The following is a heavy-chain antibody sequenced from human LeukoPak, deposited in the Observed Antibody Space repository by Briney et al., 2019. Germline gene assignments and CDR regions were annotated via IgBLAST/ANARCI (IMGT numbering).Heavy chain of an antibody. D-gene: IGHD3-22*01. J-gene: IGHJ6*03. V-gene: IGHV1-46*01. CDR3: AREGNYYDSSAPIYYYYYMDV. CDR2: INPSGGST. CDR1: GYTFTSYG. Sequence: ASVKVSCKASGYTFTSYGISWVRQAPGQGLEWMGIINPSGGSTSYAQKSQGRVTMTRDTSTSTVYMELSSLRSEDTAVYYCAREGNYYDSSAPIYYYYYMDVWGKGTTVTVSS.